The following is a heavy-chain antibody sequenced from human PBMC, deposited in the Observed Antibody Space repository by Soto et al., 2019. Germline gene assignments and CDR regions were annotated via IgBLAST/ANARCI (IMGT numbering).Heavy chain of an antibody. J-gene: IGHJ6*03. CDR1: GGSISSSSYY. CDR2: IYYSGST. Sequence: PSETLSLTCTVSGGSISSSSYYWGWIRQPPGKGLEWIGSIYYSGSTYYNPSLKSRVTISVDTSKNQFSLKLSSVTAADTAVYYCARRVGVVTPDHYYYYYMDVWGKGTTVTISS. D-gene: IGHD3-3*01. V-gene: IGHV4-39*01. CDR3: ARRVGVVTPDHYYYYYMDV.